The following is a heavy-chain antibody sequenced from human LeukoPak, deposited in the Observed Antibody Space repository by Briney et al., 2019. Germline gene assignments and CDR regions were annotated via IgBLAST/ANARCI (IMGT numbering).Heavy chain of an antibody. CDR2: IKQDGSEK. Sequence: PGGSLRLSCAASGFTFSSYWMSWVRQAPGKGLEWVANIKQDGSEKYYVDSVKGQFTISRDNAKNSLYLQMNSLRAEDTAVYYCARHPPLSGNWNYLNHYWGQGTLVTVSS. CDR1: GFTFSSYW. CDR3: ARHPPLSGNWNYLNHY. V-gene: IGHV3-7*01. J-gene: IGHJ4*02. D-gene: IGHD1-7*01.